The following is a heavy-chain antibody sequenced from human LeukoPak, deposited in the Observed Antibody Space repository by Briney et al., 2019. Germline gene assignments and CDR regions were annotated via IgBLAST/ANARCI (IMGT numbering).Heavy chain of an antibody. D-gene: IGHD2-15*01. CDR3: ARERGGIDAFDI. Sequence: PGGPLRLSCAASGFTFSTYSMNWVRQAPGKGLEWVSSISSSSSYIYYADSVKGRFTTSRDNAKNSLYLQMNSLRAEDTAVYYCARERGGIDAFDIWGQGTMVTVSS. J-gene: IGHJ3*02. CDR2: ISSSSSYI. V-gene: IGHV3-21*01. CDR1: GFTFSTYS.